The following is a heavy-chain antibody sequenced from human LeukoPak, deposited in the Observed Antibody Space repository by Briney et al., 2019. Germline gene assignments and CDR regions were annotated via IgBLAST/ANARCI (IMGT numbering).Heavy chain of an antibody. J-gene: IGHJ5*02. CDR2: MNPNSGNT. D-gene: IGHD5-18*01. V-gene: IGHV1-8*01. CDR3: ARGAELWSPGNWFDP. CDR1: GYTFTSYD. Sequence: ASVKVSCKASGYTFTSYDINWVRQATGQGLEWMGWMNPNSGNTDYAQKFQGRVTMTRNTSISTAYMELSSLRSEDTAVYYCARGAELWSPGNWFDPWGQGTLVTVSS.